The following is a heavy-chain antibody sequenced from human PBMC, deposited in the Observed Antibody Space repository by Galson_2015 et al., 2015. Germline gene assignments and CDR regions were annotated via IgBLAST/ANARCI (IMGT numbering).Heavy chain of an antibody. V-gene: IGHV5-51*01. Sequence: QSGAEVTKLGKFLPISCTGSGYSFTSHWIGWVRQMHGNSLEWTAIIYPGDSDTRYSPSFQGQVTISGDKSISPAYLQWSSLKASDTAVYYCARGGNYGDYEGWFDPWGQGTLVTVSS. D-gene: IGHD4-17*01. CDR3: ARGGNYGDYEGWFDP. CDR1: GYSFTSHW. CDR2: IYPGDSDT. J-gene: IGHJ5*02.